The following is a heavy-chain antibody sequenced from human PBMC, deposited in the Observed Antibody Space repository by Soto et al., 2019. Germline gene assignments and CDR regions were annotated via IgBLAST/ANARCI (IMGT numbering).Heavy chain of an antibody. CDR1: GVTFSGSA. Sequence: EVQLVESGGGLVQPGGSLKLSCAASGVTFSGSAMHWVRQASGKGLEWVGRIRSKTNSYATAYAASVKGRLTISRDDPKNTAYLQMTSLKTEDTAVYFCTRRIGAYGMDVWGQGTTVTVSS. V-gene: IGHV3-73*02. CDR3: TRRIGAYGMDV. J-gene: IGHJ6*02. D-gene: IGHD6-13*01. CDR2: IRSKTNSYAT.